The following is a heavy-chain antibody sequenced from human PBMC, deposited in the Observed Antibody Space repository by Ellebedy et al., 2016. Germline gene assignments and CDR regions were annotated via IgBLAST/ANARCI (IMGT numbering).Heavy chain of an antibody. CDR3: AREDVEYSSVYFDY. CDR1: GFTFSSYW. V-gene: IGHV3-7*01. D-gene: IGHD6-6*01. J-gene: IGHJ4*02. Sequence: GGSLRLSCAASGFTFSSYWMSWVRQAPGKGLEWVANIKQDGSEKYYVDSVKGRFTISRDNAKNSLYLQMNSLRAEDTAVYYCAREDVEYSSVYFDYWGQGTLVTVSS. CDR2: IKQDGSEK.